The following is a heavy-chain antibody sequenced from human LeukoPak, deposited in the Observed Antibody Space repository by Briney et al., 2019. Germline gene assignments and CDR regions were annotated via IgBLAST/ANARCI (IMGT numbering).Heavy chain of an antibody. Sequence: PSETLSLTCTVSGGSISSSSYHWGWIRQPPGKGLEWIGNLYYSGSTYYNPSLKSRVTISVDTSKNQFSLKLSSVTAADTAVYYCARRHDGEFDYWGQGTLVTVSS. CDR2: LYYSGST. CDR1: GGSISSSSYH. CDR3: ARRHDGEFDY. J-gene: IGHJ4*02. D-gene: IGHD3-10*01. V-gene: IGHV4-39*01.